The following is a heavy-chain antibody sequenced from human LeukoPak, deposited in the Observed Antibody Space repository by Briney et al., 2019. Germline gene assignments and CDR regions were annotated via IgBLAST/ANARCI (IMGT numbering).Heavy chain of an antibody. CDR3: ARSLGYCSGGSCSAYYYYMDV. J-gene: IGHJ6*03. Sequence: GESLKISCKGSGYSFTSYWIGWVRQMPGKGLEWMGIIYPGDSDTRYSPSFQGQVTISADKSISTAYLQWSSLKASDTAMYYCARSLGYCSGGSCSAYYYYMDVWGKGTTVTVSS. D-gene: IGHD2-15*01. V-gene: IGHV5-51*01. CDR1: GYSFTSYW. CDR2: IYPGDSDT.